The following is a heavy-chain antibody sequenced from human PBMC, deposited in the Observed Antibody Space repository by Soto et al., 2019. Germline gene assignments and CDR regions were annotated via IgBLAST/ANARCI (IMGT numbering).Heavy chain of an antibody. CDR2: VNHGGGT. CDR3: ARAAVAAGGPFDK. J-gene: IGHJ4*02. D-gene: IGHD2-15*01. Sequence: SETLSLTCAVSGGSFSGFFWGWIRQPPGKGLEWIGEVNHGGGTNYNPSLKSRVTISSDTSKNHFSLTLRSVTAADTAVYYCARAAVAAGGPFDKWGQGALVTVS. V-gene: IGHV4-34*01. CDR1: GGSFSGFF.